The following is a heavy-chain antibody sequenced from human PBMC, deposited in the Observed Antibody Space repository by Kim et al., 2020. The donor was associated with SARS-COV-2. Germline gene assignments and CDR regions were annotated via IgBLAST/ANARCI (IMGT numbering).Heavy chain of an antibody. J-gene: IGHJ4*02. CDR3: ARRAGSRWDLHQGFDY. CDR2: ISFNGGNK. V-gene: IGHV3-9*01. CDR1: KFSFGDFA. D-gene: IGHD1-26*01. Sequence: GGSLRLSCAASKFSFGDFAMHWVRQRPGKGLEWVAGISFNGGNKGYADSVRDRFTISRDNAKNSLYLQMNSLGIEDTAFYYCARRAGSRWDLHQGFDYWGQGTLVTVSS.